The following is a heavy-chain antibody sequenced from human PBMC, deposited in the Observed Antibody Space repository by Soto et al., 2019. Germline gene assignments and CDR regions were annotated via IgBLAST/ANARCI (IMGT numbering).Heavy chain of an antibody. D-gene: IGHD3-22*01. CDR3: ARGWGYYDSSGHGGFDF. Sequence: QVQLVQSGAEVKKPGASVKVSCKASGYTFTSYDINWVRQATGQGLEWMGWMNPNSGNTGYAQKLQGRVTMTRNTSISTAYMELSSLRSDDTAVYYGARGWGYYDSSGHGGFDFWGQGTLVTVSS. J-gene: IGHJ4*02. CDR2: MNPNSGNT. V-gene: IGHV1-8*01. CDR1: GYTFTSYD.